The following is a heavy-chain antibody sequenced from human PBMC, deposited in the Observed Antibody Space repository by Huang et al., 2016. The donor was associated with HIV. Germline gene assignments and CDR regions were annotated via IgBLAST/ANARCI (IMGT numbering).Heavy chain of an antibody. D-gene: IGHD3-22*01. CDR2: LVPSLVSA. J-gene: IGHJ4*02. CDR1: GDSFTSLP. CDR3: ATSTPMLGESGGWSGKVVITENVPYVD. V-gene: IGHV1-69*01. Sequence: QVHLVQSGAKVKKPGSSVKVSCKASGDSFTSLPINWVRLAPGKGLGWMGGLVPSLVSATCAQKFRGRVKISADESTSTSYMELSRLRSDDTAMYYCATSTPMLGESGGWSGKVVITENVPYVDWGQGTLVTVSS.